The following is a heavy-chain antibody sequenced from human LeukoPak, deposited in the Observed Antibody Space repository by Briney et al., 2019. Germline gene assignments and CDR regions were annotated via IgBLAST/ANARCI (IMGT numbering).Heavy chain of an antibody. J-gene: IGHJ6*02. D-gene: IGHD2-15*01. CDR2: IYLGDSDT. Sequence: GESLKISCKGSGYSFTSYWIGWARQMPGKGLEWIGIIYLGDSDTRYSPSFQGQVTISADKSISTAYLQWSSLKASDTAIYFCVYCSGGSSSYGMDVWGQGTTVTVSS. CDR1: GYSFTSYW. CDR3: VYCSGGSSSYGMDV. V-gene: IGHV5-51*01.